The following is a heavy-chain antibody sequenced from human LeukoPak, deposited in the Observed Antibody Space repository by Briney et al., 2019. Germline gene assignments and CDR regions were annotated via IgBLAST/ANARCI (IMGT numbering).Heavy chain of an antibody. J-gene: IGHJ5*02. V-gene: IGHV1-69*13. CDR2: IIPIFGTA. CDR3: ARDRIPYYYDSSGYYFWFDP. D-gene: IGHD3-22*01. Sequence: SVKVSCKASGGTFSSYAISWVRQAPGQGLEWMGGIIPIFGTANYAQKFQGRVTITADESTSTAYMELSSLRAEDTAVYYCARDRIPYYYDSSGYYFWFDPWGQGTLVTVSS. CDR1: GGTFSSYA.